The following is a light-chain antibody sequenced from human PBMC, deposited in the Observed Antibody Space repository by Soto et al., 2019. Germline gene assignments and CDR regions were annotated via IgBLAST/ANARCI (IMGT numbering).Light chain of an antibody. CDR3: AAWDDSLSAHWV. V-gene: IGLV1-47*01. J-gene: IGLJ3*02. CDR1: SSNIGSNY. Sequence: QSVLTQPPSASGTPGQRVTISCSGSSSNIGSNYVYWYQQLPGTAPKLLIYRNNQRPSGVPDRFSGSKSGTSASLAISGLRSEDEADYYCAAWDDSLSAHWVFGGETKLTVL. CDR2: RNN.